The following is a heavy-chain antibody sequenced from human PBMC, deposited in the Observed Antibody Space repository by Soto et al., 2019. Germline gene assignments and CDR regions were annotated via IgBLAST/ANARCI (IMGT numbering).Heavy chain of an antibody. CDR1: GASITNDDFF. V-gene: IGHV4-31*03. CDR2: ITYGGSI. J-gene: IGHJ4*02. CDR3: AKMERTQLWLLVQN. D-gene: IGHD5-18*01. Sequence: PSETLSLTCTVSGASITNDDFFWSWVRQHPEKGLEWLAYITYGGSIYYNPSLRSRLSVSIDKSKSQFSLNLKSVTAADTAVYYCAKMERTQLWLLVQNWGQGLLVTSPQ.